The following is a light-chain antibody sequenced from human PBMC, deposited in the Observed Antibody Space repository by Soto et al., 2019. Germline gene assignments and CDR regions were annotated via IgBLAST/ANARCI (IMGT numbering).Light chain of an antibody. V-gene: IGKV3-15*01. CDR3: QQDNEGPRP. CDR2: GSS. Sequence: EIVMPQSPATLSVSPGESVTLSCRASQLFSSNLAWYQRRPGQAPRLLIYGSSTRATGVPARFSGSASGTEFTLTISSLQSEDLAVYYCQQDNEGPRPFGQGTRLEIK. CDR1: QLFSSN. J-gene: IGKJ5*01.